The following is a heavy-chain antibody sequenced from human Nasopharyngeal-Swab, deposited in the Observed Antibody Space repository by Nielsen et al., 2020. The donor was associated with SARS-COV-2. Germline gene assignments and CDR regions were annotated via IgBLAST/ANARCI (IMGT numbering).Heavy chain of an antibody. Sequence: GSSLKISCVASGFTSSSYAMSWVRQAPGKVVEWVSANSGDSSYTYYADSVKGRFIISRENAKNTVSLQMNSLRAEDTAVYYCTKDRISMILVPLRWGQGTLVTVSS. CDR3: TKDRISMILVPLR. CDR2: NSGDSSYT. V-gene: IGHV3-23*01. J-gene: IGHJ4*02. CDR1: GFTSSSYA. D-gene: IGHD3-22*01.